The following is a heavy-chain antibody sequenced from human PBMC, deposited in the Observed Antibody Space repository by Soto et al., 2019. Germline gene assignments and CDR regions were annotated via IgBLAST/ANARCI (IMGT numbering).Heavy chain of an antibody. CDR2: IKSKTDGGTT. CDR3: ATYRYSYCSGGSCYSYYFDY. CDR1: GFTFSYAW. J-gene: IGHJ4*02. D-gene: IGHD2-15*01. Sequence: GGSLRLSCAASGFTFSYAWMSWVRQAPGKGLEWVGHIKSKTDGGTTDYTAPVKGRFTISRDDSQNKLYLQMNSLKTEDTVLYYFATYRYSYCSGGSCYSYYFDYWGQGTLVTVSS. V-gene: IGHV3-15*01.